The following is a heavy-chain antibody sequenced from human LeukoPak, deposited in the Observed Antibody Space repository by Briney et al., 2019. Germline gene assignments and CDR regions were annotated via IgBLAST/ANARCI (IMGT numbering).Heavy chain of an antibody. Sequence: GRSLRLSCAASGFTFYDYALHWVRQAPGKGLEWVLGITWNSAGIGYADSVKGRFTISRDNAKNSLYLQMNSLRPEDTAFYYCTKGAPYFDDWGQGTLVTVSS. CDR3: TKGAPYFDD. D-gene: IGHD1-26*01. V-gene: IGHV3-9*01. CDR2: ITWNSAGI. CDR1: GFTFYDYA. J-gene: IGHJ4*02.